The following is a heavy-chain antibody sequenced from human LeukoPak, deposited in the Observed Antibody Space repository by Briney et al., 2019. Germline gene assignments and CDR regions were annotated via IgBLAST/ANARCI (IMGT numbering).Heavy chain of an antibody. CDR3: ASDAQRGFAYSNSLKY. J-gene: IGHJ4*01. CDR1: GFIFSHYG. D-gene: IGHD4-11*01. CDR2: IWSDGSNR. V-gene: IGHV3-33*01. Sequence: PGGSLRLSCEASGFIFSHYGMHWVRQAPGKGLEWVAVIWSDGSNRFYAGSVKGRFTISRDNSQNTVFLQMDSLRAEDTAMYYCASDAQRGFAYSNSLKYWGHGTLVTVS.